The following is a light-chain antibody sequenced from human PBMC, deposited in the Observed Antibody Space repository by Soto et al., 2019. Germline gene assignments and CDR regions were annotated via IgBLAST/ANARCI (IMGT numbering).Light chain of an antibody. CDR2: GAS. Sequence: EIVLTQSPGTLSLSPGERATLSCRASQSVSSTYIAWYQQNPGQAPRLLIYGASSRATGIPDRFSGSGSGTDFTLTISRLEPEDFAVYFCQQYVRSPLFTFGQGTKVDIK. V-gene: IGKV3-20*01. CDR3: QQYVRSPLFT. J-gene: IGKJ2*01. CDR1: QSVSSTY.